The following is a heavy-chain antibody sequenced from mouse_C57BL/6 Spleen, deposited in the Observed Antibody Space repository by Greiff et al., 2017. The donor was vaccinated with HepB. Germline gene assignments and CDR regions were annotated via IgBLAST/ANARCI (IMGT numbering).Heavy chain of an antibody. V-gene: IGHV5-6*01. CDR1: GFTFSSYG. J-gene: IGHJ2*01. D-gene: IGHD2-5*01. Sequence: EVKLVESGGDLVKPGGSLKLSCAASGFTFSSYGVSWVRQTPDKRLEWVATISSGGSYTYYPDSVKGRFTISRDNAKNTLYLQMSSLKSEDTAMYYCARHYSNYYFDYWGQGTTLTVSS. CDR2: ISSGGSYT. CDR3: ARHYSNYYFDY.